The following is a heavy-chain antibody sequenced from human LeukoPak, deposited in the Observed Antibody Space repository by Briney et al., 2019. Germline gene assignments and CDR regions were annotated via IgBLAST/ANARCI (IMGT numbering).Heavy chain of an antibody. CDR1: GGSFSGYN. J-gene: IGHJ4*02. D-gene: IGHD6-19*01. CDR2: IGHNGST. V-gene: IGHV4-34*01. Sequence: SETLSLTCAVYGGSFSGYNWTWIRQPPGKELEWIGEIGHNGSTNYNPSLKGRVTISVDTSKNQFSLKLSSVTAADTAVYYCARDSRQWLVTGGYDYWGQGTLVTVSS. CDR3: ARDSRQWLVTGGYDY.